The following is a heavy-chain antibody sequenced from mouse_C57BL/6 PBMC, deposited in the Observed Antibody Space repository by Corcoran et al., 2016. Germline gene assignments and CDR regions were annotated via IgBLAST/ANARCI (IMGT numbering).Heavy chain of an antibody. CDR3: ARGGYSYYYAMDY. J-gene: IGHJ4*01. Sequence: EVQLQQSGPELVKPGASVKISCKASVYTFTDYYMNWVKQSHGKSLEWIGDINPNNGGTSYNQKFKGKATLTVDKSSSTAYMELRSLTSEDSAVYYCARGGYSYYYAMDYWGQGTSVTVSS. CDR2: INPNNGGT. D-gene: IGHD2-3*01. CDR1: VYTFTDYY. V-gene: IGHV1-26*01.